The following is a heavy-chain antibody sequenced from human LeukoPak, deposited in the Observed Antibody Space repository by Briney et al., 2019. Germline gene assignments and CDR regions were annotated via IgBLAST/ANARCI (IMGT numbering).Heavy chain of an antibody. D-gene: IGHD2-2*01. J-gene: IGHJ4*02. V-gene: IGHV4-59*01. CDR3: AGAHQLGLTYDFDY. Sequence: SETLSLTCTVSGGSISSYYWSWIRQPPGKGLEWIGYIYYSGSTNYNPSLKSRVTISVDTSKNQFSLKLSSVTAADTAVYYCAGAHQLGLTYDFDYWGQGTLVTVSS. CDR2: IYYSGST. CDR1: GGSISSYY.